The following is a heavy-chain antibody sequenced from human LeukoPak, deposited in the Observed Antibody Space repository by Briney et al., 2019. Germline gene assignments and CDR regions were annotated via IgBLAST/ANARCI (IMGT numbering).Heavy chain of an antibody. V-gene: IGHV4-4*02. D-gene: IGHD3-22*01. CDR2: IYHSGST. J-gene: IGHJ4*02. CDR3: ARRDYYESSKNDYFDY. CDR1: GGSISDSYL. Sequence: SGTLSLTCAVSGGSISDSYLWSWVRQPPGKGLEWIGEIYHSGSTNYNPSLKSRVTISVDKSKNQFSLKLSSVTAADTAVYYCARRDYYESSKNDYFDYWGQGTLVTVAS.